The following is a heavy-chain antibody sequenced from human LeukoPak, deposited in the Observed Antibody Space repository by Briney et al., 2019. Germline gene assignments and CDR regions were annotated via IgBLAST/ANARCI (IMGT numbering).Heavy chain of an antibody. D-gene: IGHD1-14*01. CDR2: ISYDGSNK. J-gene: IGHJ4*02. V-gene: IGHV3-30-3*01. Sequence: GGSLRLSCAASGFTFSSYAMHWVRQAPGKGLEWVAVISYDGSNKYYADSVKGRFTISRDNAKNSLYLQMNSLRAEDTAVYYCARGYGFFDYWGQGTLATVSS. CDR1: GFTFSSYA. CDR3: ARGYGFFDY.